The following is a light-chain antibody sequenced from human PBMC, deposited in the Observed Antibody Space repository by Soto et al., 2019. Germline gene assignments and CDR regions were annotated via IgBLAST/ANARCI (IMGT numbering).Light chain of an antibody. V-gene: IGKV1-27*01. CDR3: QNLDRAAFT. Sequence: DIQMTQSPSSLSASVGDRVTITCRASQDISNYLAWYQQRPGKVPKLLIYAASTLQSGVPSRFSGSGSGIDFTLTISSLLPEDVATYYCQNLDRAAFTFGPGTKVDIK. J-gene: IGKJ3*01. CDR1: QDISNY. CDR2: AAS.